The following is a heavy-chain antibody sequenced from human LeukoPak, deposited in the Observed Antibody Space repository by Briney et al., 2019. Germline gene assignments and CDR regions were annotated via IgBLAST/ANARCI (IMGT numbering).Heavy chain of an antibody. J-gene: IGHJ5*02. CDR2: IDQGGSGK. D-gene: IGHD2-21*02. V-gene: IGHV3-7*03. CDR1: GFTFSSNW. Sequence: GGSLRLSCAASGFTFSSNWMSWVRQAPGKGLEWVANIDQGGSGKYYVDSVKGRFTISRDNAKNSLYLQMNSLRAEGTAVYYCARVVAAITNWFDPWGQGTLVTVSS. CDR3: ARVVAAITNWFDP.